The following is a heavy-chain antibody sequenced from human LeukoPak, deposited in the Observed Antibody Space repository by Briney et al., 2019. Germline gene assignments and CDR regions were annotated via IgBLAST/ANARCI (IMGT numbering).Heavy chain of an antibody. J-gene: IGHJ5*02. CDR3: AKDRGSSSKSHWFDP. Sequence: GGSLRLSCAASGFTFDDYAMHWVRQAPGKGLEWVSGISWNSGSIGYADSVKGRFTISRDNAKNSLYLQMNSLRAEDTAVYYCAKDRGSSSKSHWFDPWGQGTLVTVSS. CDR1: GFTFDDYA. V-gene: IGHV3-9*01. D-gene: IGHD2-2*01. CDR2: ISWNSGSI.